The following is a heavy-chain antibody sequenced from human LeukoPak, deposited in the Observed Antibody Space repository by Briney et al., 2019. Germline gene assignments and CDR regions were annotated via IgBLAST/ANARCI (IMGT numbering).Heavy chain of an antibody. CDR1: GFTLSMYE. Sequence: GGSLTLSCAPCGFTLSMYEMNGVPHAPGEGVEGVSYISSRGSTIYYADSVKGLFTIPRDNAKNSLYLQMTTLRAEDTAVYYCARERNWFDPWGQGTLVTVSS. V-gene: IGHV3-48*03. J-gene: IGHJ5*02. CDR2: ISSRGSTI. CDR3: ARERNWFDP.